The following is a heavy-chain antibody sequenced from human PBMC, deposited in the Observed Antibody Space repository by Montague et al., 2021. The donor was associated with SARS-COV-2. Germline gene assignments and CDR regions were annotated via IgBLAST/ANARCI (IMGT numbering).Heavy chain of an antibody. Sequence: SETLSLTCTVSGGSISSSSYYWGWIRQPQGKGLEWIGSIYYSGSTYYNPSIKSRVSISVDTSKNQFSLKLSSVTAADTAVYYCASERIYGSGSYYKPFLLVGYWGQGTLVTVSS. CDR2: IYYSGST. V-gene: IGHV4-39*01. J-gene: IGHJ4*02. CDR1: GGSISSSSYY. D-gene: IGHD3-10*01. CDR3: ASERIYGSGSYYKPFLLVGY.